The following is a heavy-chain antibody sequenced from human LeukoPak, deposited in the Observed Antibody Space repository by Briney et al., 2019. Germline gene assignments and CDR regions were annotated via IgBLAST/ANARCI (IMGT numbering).Heavy chain of an antibody. CDR2: ISGSGGST. V-gene: IGHV3-23*01. CDR3: AKVSYYDSSGSPDY. D-gene: IGHD3-22*01. Sequence: PGGSLRLSCAASGFTFSIYDMSWVRQAPGKGVEWVSAISGSGGSTYYADSVKGRFTISRDNSKNTLYLQMNSLRAEDTAVYYCAKVSYYDSSGSPDYWGQGTLVTVSS. J-gene: IGHJ4*02. CDR1: GFTFSIYD.